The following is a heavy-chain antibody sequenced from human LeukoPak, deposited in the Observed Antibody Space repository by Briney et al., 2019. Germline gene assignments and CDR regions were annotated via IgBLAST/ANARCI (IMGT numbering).Heavy chain of an antibody. J-gene: IGHJ5*02. V-gene: IGHV1-69*01. CDR3: ARDIIAAAERDWFDP. CDR1: GGTFSSYA. CDR2: IIPIFGTA. D-gene: IGHD6-13*01. Sequence: SVKVSCKASGGTFSSYAISWVRQAPGQGLEWMGGIIPIFGTANYAQKFQGRVTITADESMSTAYMELSSLRSEDTAVYYCARDIIAAAERDWFDPWGQGTLVTVSS.